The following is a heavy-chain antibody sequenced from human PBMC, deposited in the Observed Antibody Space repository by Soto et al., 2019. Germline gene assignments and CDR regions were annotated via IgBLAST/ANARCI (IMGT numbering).Heavy chain of an antibody. CDR2: LYWDDDK. CDR3: VHSRCGVDCLQIYFSLSYYGLDV. D-gene: IGHD2-21*02. V-gene: IGHV2-5*02. J-gene: IGHJ6*02. Sequence: QITLKESGPTLVKPTQTLTLTCTFSGLSRRTTSVGVGGVRQPQGKALEWLALLYWDDDKRYSPSLMSRLTLNEDTSQEQMVRTMTNMDTLDTATYYSVHSRCGVDCLQIYFSLSYYGLDVWGQGTTVTVSS. CDR1: GLSRRTTSVG.